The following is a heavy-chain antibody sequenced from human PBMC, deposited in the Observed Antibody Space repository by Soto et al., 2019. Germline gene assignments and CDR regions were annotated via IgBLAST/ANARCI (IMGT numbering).Heavy chain of an antibody. CDR2: IYYSGST. J-gene: IGHJ4*02. CDR3: ARRVVTAILDY. CDR1: GGSISSSSYY. V-gene: IGHV4-39*01. Sequence: PSETLSFTCTVSGGSISSSSYYWGWIRQPPGKGLEWIGSIYYSGSTYYNPSLKSRVTISVDTSKNQFSLKLSSVTAADTAVYYCARRVVTAILDYWGQGTLVTVSS. D-gene: IGHD2-21*02.